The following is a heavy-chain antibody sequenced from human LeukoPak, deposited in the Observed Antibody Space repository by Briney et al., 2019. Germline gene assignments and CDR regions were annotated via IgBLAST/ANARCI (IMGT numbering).Heavy chain of an antibody. CDR1: GFTFRSYG. J-gene: IGHJ4*02. Sequence: PGGSLRLSCAASGFTFRSYGMHWVRQAPGKGLEWVAVISDEGSKKHYADSVKGRFSVSRDNSKNTLFLQMNSLRDEDTAVYYCAKEGCGGVCFDYWGQGTLVTVSS. CDR2: ISDEGSKK. D-gene: IGHD2-21*01. V-gene: IGHV3-30*18. CDR3: AKEGCGGVCFDY.